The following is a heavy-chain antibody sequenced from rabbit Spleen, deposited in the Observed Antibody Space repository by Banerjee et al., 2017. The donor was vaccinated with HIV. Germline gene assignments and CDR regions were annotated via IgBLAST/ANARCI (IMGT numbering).Heavy chain of an antibody. V-gene: IGHV1S45*01. CDR3: ARGSATMTMVITGYYLNL. Sequence: QEQLKESGGGLVQPGGSLKLSCKASGFDFTSYYMSWVRQAPGKGLEWIACIYAGNSGSTYYASWAKGRFTISKTSSTTVTLQMTSLTAADTATYFCARGSATMTMVITGYYLNLWGPGTLVTVS. CDR1: GFDFTSYYM. D-gene: IGHD2-1*01. J-gene: IGHJ4*01. CDR2: IYAGNSGST.